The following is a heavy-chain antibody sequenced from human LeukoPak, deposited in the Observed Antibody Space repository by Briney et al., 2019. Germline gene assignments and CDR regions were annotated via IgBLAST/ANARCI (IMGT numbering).Heavy chain of an antibody. CDR1: GLTFSNYW. CDR2: IKQDGSEK. V-gene: IGHV3-7*03. CDR3: ARRRTNYYYHYGMDV. Sequence: GGSLRLSCAASGLTFSNYWMDWVRQAPGKGLEWVANIKQDGSEKNYVDSVKGRFIISRDNAKNTLYLQMKSLRAEDSGVYYCARRRTNYYYHYGMDVWGQGTTVTVSS. J-gene: IGHJ6*02.